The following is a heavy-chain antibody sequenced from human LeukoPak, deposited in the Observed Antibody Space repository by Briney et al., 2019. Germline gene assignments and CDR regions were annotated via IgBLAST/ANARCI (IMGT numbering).Heavy chain of an antibody. J-gene: IGHJ4*02. D-gene: IGHD3-22*01. Sequence: ASVKASCKASGGTFSSYAISWVRQAPGQGLEWMGGIIPIFATANYAQKFQGRVTITADESTSTAYMELSSLRSEDTAVYYCARGPITTRPHFDYWGQGTLVTVSS. V-gene: IGHV1-69*01. CDR1: GGTFSSYA. CDR3: ARGPITTRPHFDY. CDR2: IIPIFATA.